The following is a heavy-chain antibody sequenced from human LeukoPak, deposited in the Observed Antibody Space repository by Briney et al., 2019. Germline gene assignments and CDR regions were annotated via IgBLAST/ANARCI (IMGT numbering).Heavy chain of an antibody. CDR2: IYTSGST. J-gene: IGHJ4*02. CDR1: AGSLSSGSYY. V-gene: IGHV4-61*02. CDR3: ARSYYYDSSGYYADSPFDY. D-gene: IGHD3-22*01. Sequence: SETLSLTCPVAAGSLSSGSYYWGWLRQPAGKGLEWIGRIYTSGSTNYNPSLKSRVTISVDTSKNQFSLKLSSVTAADTAVYYCARSYYYDSSGYYADSPFDYWGQGTLVTVSS.